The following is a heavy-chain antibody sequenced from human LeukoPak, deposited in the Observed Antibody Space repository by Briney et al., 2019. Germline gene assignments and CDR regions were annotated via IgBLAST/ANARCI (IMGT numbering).Heavy chain of an antibody. CDR2: IYTSGST. J-gene: IGHJ1*01. CDR1: GGSISSGSYY. V-gene: IGHV4-61*02. D-gene: IGHD3-9*01. CDR3: AGRGQRYFRD. Sequence: SETLSLTCTVSGGSISSGSYYWSWIRQPAGKGLEWIGRIYTSGSTNYNPSLKSRVTISVDTSKNQFSLKLSSVTAADTAVYYCAGRGQRYFRDWGQGTLVTVSS.